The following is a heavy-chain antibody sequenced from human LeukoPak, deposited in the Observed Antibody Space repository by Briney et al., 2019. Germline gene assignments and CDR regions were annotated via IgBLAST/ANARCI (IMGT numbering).Heavy chain of an antibody. CDR3: GTGIWFGKYLDV. J-gene: IGHJ6*01. D-gene: IGHD3-10*01. CDR1: GDTVTELS. Sequence: ASVKVSCKASGDTVTELSIHWVRQSPGKGLEWMGVIHPEDGETIYAQKFQGRVTMTKDTSPATAYMEPSSLRSEDTAVYYCGTGIWFGKYLDVWGTGKTVTLSS. CDR2: IHPEDGET. V-gene: IGHV1-24*01.